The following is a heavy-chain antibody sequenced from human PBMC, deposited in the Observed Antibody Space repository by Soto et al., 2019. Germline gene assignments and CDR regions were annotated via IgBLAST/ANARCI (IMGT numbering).Heavy chain of an antibody. CDR3: ARVLPPFDP. Sequence: QVQLVQSGAEVKKPGASVKVSCKASGYTFTSYGISWVRQAPGQGLEWMGWINAYNGNTNNVQKLQGRVTMTTDTSTSTGYMELRSLRSDDTGVYYCARVLPPFDPWGQGTLVTVSS. V-gene: IGHV1-18*01. J-gene: IGHJ5*02. CDR2: INAYNGNT. CDR1: GYTFTSYG.